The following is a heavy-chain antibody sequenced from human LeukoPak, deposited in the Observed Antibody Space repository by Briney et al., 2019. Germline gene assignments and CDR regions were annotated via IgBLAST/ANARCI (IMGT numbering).Heavy chain of an antibody. V-gene: IGHV4-61*10. D-gene: IGHD4-11*01. CDR3: ARAPMTTVTSYFDY. Sequence: SETLSLTCTVSGGSISSGSYYWSWIRQPAGKGLEWIGYIYYSGSTNYNPSLKSRVTISVDTSKNQFSLKLSSVTAADTAVYYCARAPMTTVTSYFDYWGQGTLVTVSS. CDR2: IYYSGST. J-gene: IGHJ4*02. CDR1: GGSISSGSYY.